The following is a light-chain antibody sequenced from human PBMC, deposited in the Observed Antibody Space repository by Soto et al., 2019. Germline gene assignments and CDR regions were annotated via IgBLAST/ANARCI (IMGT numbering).Light chain of an antibody. CDR2: DAY. CDR1: QSFRGL. CDR3: QQRHMWPIT. V-gene: IGKV3-11*01. J-gene: IGKJ5*01. Sequence: EVVLTQSPVTLSLSPGERATLSCRASQSFRGLLAWYQQKPGQAPRLLIYDAYNRATGLPPRFSGSGSGTDFPLTISSLEPEDSAVYYCQQRHMWPITFGQGTRLEIK.